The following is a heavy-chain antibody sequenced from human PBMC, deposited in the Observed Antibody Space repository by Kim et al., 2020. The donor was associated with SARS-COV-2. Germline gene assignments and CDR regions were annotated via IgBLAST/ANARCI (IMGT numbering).Heavy chain of an antibody. V-gene: IGHV4-61*02. CDR3: ARASGTTVDWYFDL. D-gene: IGHD1-1*01. J-gene: IGHJ2*01. CDR1: GGSISSGSYY. CDR2: IYTSGST. Sequence: SETLSLTCTVSGGSISSGSYYWSWIRQPAGKGLEWIGRIYTSGSTNYNPSLKSRVTISVDTSKNQFSLKLSSVTAADTAVYYCARASGTTVDWYFDLWGRGTLVTVSS.